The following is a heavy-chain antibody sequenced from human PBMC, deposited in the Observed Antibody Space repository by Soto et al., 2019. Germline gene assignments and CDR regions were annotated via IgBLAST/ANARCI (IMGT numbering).Heavy chain of an antibody. CDR2: MWYDGTNK. Sequence: GGSLRLSCAASGSTFRIYSMHWVRQSPGKGLEWVAVMWYDGTNKYYGESVKGRFTISRDNSENTLYLQMNSLRVEDTAVYYCARDATFGTKGGSFDIWGHGTLVTVSS. CDR3: ARDATFGTKGGSFDI. J-gene: IGHJ3*02. CDR1: GSTFRIYS. D-gene: IGHD3-16*01. V-gene: IGHV3-33*01.